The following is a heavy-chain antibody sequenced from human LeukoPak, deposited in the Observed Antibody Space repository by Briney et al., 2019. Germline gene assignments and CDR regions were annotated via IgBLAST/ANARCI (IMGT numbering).Heavy chain of an antibody. V-gene: IGHV4-39*01. J-gene: IGHJ4*02. Sequence: SETLSLTCTVSGGSISSSSYYWGWIRQPPGKGLEWIGSIYYSGSTYYNPSLKSRVTISVDTSKNQFSLKLSSVTAADTAVYYCARHHIGSSGWWPYYFDYWGQGTLVTVSS. CDR3: ARHHIGSSGWWPYYFDY. CDR2: IYYSGST. D-gene: IGHD6-19*01. CDR1: GGSISSSSYY.